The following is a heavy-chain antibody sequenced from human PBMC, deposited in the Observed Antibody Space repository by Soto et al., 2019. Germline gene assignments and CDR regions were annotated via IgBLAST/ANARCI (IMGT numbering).Heavy chain of an antibody. J-gene: IGHJ4*02. V-gene: IGHV4-59*04. CDR3: ARVLWSGESPLDY. CDR2: IYHSGST. D-gene: IGHD3-10*01. Sequence: PSETLSLTCTVSGGPISSYYWSWIRQPPGKGLEWIGYIYHSGSTYYNPSLKSRVTISVDASGTQFSLKLRSVTAADTAVYYCARVLWSGESPLDYWGRGTLVTVSS. CDR1: GGPISSYY.